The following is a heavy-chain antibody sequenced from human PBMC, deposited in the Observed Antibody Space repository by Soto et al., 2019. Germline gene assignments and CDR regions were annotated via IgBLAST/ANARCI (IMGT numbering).Heavy chain of an antibody. Sequence: SETLSLTCTVYGGSFSGYCWTWISQPPGTGLEWIGEINHSGSTNYNPSLKSRVTISVDTSKNQSSLKLTSVTAADTAVYYCARDKITGLFDYWGQGTLVTVSS. V-gene: IGHV4-34*01. CDR2: INHSGST. CDR3: ARDKITGLFDY. J-gene: IGHJ4*02. D-gene: IGHD2-8*02. CDR1: GGSFSGYC.